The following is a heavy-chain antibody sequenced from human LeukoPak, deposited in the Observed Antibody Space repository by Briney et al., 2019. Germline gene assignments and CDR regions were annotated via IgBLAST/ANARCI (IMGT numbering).Heavy chain of an antibody. CDR1: GGSISSYY. CDR2: IYYSGST. D-gene: IGHD3-3*01. V-gene: IGHV4-59*01. Sequence: SETLSLTCTVSGGSISSYYWSWIRQPPGKGLEWIGYIYYSGSTNYNPSLKSRVTISVDTSKNQFSLKLSSVTAADTAVYYCAREGITIFGVTYYNWFDPWGQGTLVTVSS. CDR3: AREGITIFGVTYYNWFDP. J-gene: IGHJ5*02.